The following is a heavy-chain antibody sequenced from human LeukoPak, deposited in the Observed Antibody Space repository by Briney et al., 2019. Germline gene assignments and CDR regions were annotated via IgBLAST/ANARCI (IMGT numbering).Heavy chain of an antibody. Sequence: SVKVSCKASGGTFSSYAISWERQAPGQGLEWMGGIIPIFGTANYAQKFQGRVTITADESTSTAYMELSSLRSEDTAVYYCARFPIVGATTYLDYWGQGTLVTVSS. CDR1: GGTFSSYA. V-gene: IGHV1-69*13. CDR3: ARFPIVGATTYLDY. D-gene: IGHD1-26*01. J-gene: IGHJ4*02. CDR2: IIPIFGTA.